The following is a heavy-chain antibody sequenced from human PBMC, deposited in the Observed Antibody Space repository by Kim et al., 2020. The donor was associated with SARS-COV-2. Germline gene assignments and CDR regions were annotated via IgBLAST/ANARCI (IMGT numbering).Heavy chain of an antibody. CDR3: ARLQDSGLADH. CDR2: VHYTGTT. Sequence: SETLSLTCTVSGGSISGFYWTWSRQAPGERLEWVGYVHYTGTTRYNPSLESRLTMSIDTSKNQFSLRLNNVAAADTAVYYCARLQDSGLADHWGQGTLVTVSS. J-gene: IGHJ4*02. CDR1: GGSISGFY. D-gene: IGHD5-12*01. V-gene: IGHV4-59*01.